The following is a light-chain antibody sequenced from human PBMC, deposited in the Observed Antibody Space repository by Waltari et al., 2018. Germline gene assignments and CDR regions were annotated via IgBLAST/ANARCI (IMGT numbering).Light chain of an antibody. J-gene: IGKJ4*01. Sequence: DIQMNQSPASLSSSVGDSVTISCRASQSISNYVNWYQQKPGKAPKLLIYAASSLQSGVPSRFSGSGSGTDFTLTISSLQAEDFATYYCQQGYMVPPGLTFGGGTTVEI. V-gene: IGKV1-39*01. CDR2: AAS. CDR3: QQGYMVPPGLT. CDR1: QSISNY.